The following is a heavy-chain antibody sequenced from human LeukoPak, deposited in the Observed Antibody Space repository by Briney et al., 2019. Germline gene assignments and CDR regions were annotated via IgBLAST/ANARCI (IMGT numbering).Heavy chain of an antibody. D-gene: IGHD5-12*01. V-gene: IGHV3-9*01. CDR1: GFTFNDYA. CDR2: VSWNSGDI. Sequence: GRSLRLSCAASGFTFNDYAMHWVRQTPGKGLEWVSGVSWNSGDIGYADSVKGRFTISRDNAKNSLYLQMNSLRAEDTAVYYCAKDPRGYRYYGMDVWGQGTTVTVSS. CDR3: AKDPRGYRYYGMDV. J-gene: IGHJ6*02.